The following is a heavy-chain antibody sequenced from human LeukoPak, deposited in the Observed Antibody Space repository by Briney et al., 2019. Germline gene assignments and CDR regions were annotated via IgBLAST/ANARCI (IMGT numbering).Heavy chain of an antibody. D-gene: IGHD3-10*01. CDR3: ARAGYYYGSGSYPFDY. CDR2: IIPIFGTA. Sequence: ASVKVSCKASAGTFSSYAISWVRQAPGQGLEWMGGIIPIFGTANYAQKFQGRVTITADESTSPAYIELSSLRSSDTGVYYCARAGYYYGSGSYPFDYWGQGSLVTVYS. J-gene: IGHJ4*02. CDR1: AGTFSSYA. V-gene: IGHV1-69*13.